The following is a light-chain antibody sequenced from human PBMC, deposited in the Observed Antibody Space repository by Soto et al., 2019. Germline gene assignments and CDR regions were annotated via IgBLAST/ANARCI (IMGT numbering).Light chain of an antibody. CDR1: SSDVGGYNY. J-gene: IGLJ3*02. CDR3: SSYAASNNFYFV. V-gene: IGLV2-8*01. Sequence: QSAPTQPPSASGSPGQSVTISCTGTSSDVGGYNYVSWYQQYPGRAPKLMIYGVTKRPSGVPDRFSGSKSGNTASLTVSGLQAEDEADYYCSSYAASNNFYFVFGGGTKVTVL. CDR2: GVT.